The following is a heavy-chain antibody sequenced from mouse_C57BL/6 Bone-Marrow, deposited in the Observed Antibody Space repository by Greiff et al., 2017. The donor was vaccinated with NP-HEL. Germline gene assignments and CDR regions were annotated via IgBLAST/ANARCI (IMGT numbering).Heavy chain of an antibody. Sequence: VQLQQPGAELVKPGASVKLSCKASGYTFTSYWMHWVKQRPGRGLEWIGRIDPNSGGTKYNEKFKSKATLTVDKPSSTAYMQLSSLTSEDSAVYSGARDYGSSFTFYWYFDVWGTGTTVTVAS. D-gene: IGHD1-1*01. CDR1: GYTFTSYW. J-gene: IGHJ1*03. CDR2: IDPNSGGT. CDR3: ARDYGSSFTFYWYFDV. V-gene: IGHV1-72*01.